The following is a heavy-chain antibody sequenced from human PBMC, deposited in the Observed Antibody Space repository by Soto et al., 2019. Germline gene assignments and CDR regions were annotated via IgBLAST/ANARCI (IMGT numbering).Heavy chain of an antibody. D-gene: IGHD3-3*01. CDR2: IYWDDDK. V-gene: IGHV2-5*02. CDR3: AHRVLRTVFGLVTTTAIYFDF. J-gene: IGHJ4*02. Sequence: QITLNESGPTVVRPTETLALTCRFSGFSLTTSGVGVGWIRQSPGKAPEWLALIYWDDDKRYSAYLKSRLTITKDTSKNQVVLTVSDLDPTDTATYYCAHRVLRTVFGLVTTTAIYFDFWGQGTPVAVHS. CDR1: GFSLTTSGVG.